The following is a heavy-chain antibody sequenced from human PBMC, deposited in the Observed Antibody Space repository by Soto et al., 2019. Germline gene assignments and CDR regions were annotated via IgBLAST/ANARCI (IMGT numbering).Heavy chain of an antibody. D-gene: IGHD2-2*01. CDR3: ARAGMYQINKGPVDAWFDP. J-gene: IGHJ5*02. CDR1: CGPISSGGYY. CDR2: IYYSGST. V-gene: IGHV4-31*03. Sequence: QVQLQESGPGLVKPSQTLSLTCTVSCGPISSGGYYWGWIRQHPRTGLEWVGDIYYSGSTYYNPSLKIRVTMSIETSKNHFSLKRSSVTAADTAVYYCARAGMYQINKGPVDAWFDPWGQGTLVTVSS.